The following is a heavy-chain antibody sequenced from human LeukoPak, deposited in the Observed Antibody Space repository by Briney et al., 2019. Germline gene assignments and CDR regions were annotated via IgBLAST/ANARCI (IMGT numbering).Heavy chain of an antibody. CDR2: ISAYNNNT. CDR3: ARGARISSSWYSSV. D-gene: IGHD2-2*01. V-gene: IGHV1-18*01. Sequence: VASVKVSCKTSGYTFSNYGVSWVRQDPGQGLEWMGWISAYNNNTNYAQKFQGRLTMTTDTSTSTAYMELRSLRSDDTAVYYCARGARISSSWYSSVWGQGTLITVS. J-gene: IGHJ4*02. CDR1: GYTFSNYG.